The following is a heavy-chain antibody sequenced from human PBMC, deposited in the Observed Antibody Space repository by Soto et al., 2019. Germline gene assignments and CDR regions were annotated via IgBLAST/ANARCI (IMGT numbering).Heavy chain of an antibody. J-gene: IGHJ6*02. V-gene: IGHV5-10-1*01. CDR2: IDPSDSYT. CDR3: ARHSYYYYGMDV. CDR1: GYIFTSYW. Sequence: GESLKISCKGSGYIFTSYWISCFLQMPSKGLEWMGRIDPSDSYTNYSPSFQGHVTISADKSISTAYLQWSSLKASDTAMYHCARHSYYYYGMDVWGQGTTVTVSS.